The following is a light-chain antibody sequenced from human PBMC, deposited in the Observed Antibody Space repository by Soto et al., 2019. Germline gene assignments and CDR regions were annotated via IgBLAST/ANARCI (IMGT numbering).Light chain of an antibody. J-gene: IGLJ2*01. Sequence: QSALTQPPSASGSPGQSVTISCTGTSSDVGNYNYVSWYQQHPGKAPKLMIYEVNKRPSGVPDRFSGSKSGNTASLTVSGLQAEDEADYFGSAYAGSNDFVVFGGGTKVTVL. CDR1: SSDVGNYNY. CDR3: SAYAGSNDFVV. V-gene: IGLV2-8*01. CDR2: EVN.